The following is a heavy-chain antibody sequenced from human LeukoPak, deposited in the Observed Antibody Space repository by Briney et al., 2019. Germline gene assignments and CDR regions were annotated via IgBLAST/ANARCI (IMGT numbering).Heavy chain of an antibody. J-gene: IGHJ5*02. V-gene: IGHV3-23*01. CDR1: GFTFSSYA. D-gene: IGHD3-10*01. Sequence: GGSLRLSCAASGFTFSSYAMSWVRQAPGKGLEWVSAISGSGGSTYYGDSVKGRFTISRDNSKNTLYLQMNSLRAEDTAVYYCAKDELLWFGESPHWFDPWGQGTLVTVSS. CDR3: AKDELLWFGESPHWFDP. CDR2: ISGSGGST.